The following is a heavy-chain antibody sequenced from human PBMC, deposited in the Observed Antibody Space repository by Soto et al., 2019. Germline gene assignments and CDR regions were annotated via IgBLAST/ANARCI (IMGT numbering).Heavy chain of an antibody. V-gene: IGHV4-34*01. Sequence: QVQLQESGPGLVKPSETLSLTCAVYGGSFSGYYWSWIRQPPGKGLEWIGEINHSGSTNYNPSLKSRVTISVDTSKNQFSLKLSSVTAADTAVYYCARVRTHDSTFDYWGQGTLVTVSS. D-gene: IGHD3-22*01. J-gene: IGHJ4*02. CDR1: GGSFSGYY. CDR2: INHSGST. CDR3: ARVRTHDSTFDY.